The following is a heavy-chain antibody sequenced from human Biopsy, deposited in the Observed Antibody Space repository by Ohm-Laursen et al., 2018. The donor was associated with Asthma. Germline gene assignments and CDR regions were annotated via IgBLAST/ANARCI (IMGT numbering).Heavy chain of an antibody. J-gene: IGHJ6*02. CDR2: IIPIFGTA. CDR1: GYTFTSYD. CDR3: ARWGIQGVRFWGMDV. D-gene: IGHD3-10*01. V-gene: IGHV1-69*13. Sequence: SVKVSCKASGYTFTSYDINWVRQATGQGLEWMGGIIPIFGTANYAQKFQGRVTITADESTSTAYLELSSLRSEDTAVYYCARWGIQGVRFWGMDVWGQGTTVTVSS.